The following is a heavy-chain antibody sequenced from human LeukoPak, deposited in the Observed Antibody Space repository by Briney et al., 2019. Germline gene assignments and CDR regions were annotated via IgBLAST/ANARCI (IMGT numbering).Heavy chain of an antibody. J-gene: IGHJ5*02. CDR3: ARGSAITMVRGVIRRWFDP. D-gene: IGHD3-10*01. Sequence: SGTLSLTCAVYGGSFSGYYWSWIRQPPGKGLEWIGEINDSGSTNYNPSLKSRVTISVDTSKNQFSLKLSSVTAADTAVYYCARGSAITMVRGVIRRWFDPWGQGTLVTVSS. V-gene: IGHV4-34*01. CDR1: GGSFSGYY. CDR2: INDSGST.